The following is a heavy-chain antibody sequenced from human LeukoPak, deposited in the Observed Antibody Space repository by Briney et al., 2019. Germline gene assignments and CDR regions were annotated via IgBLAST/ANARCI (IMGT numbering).Heavy chain of an antibody. CDR3: ARDRSRVSDY. Sequence: GGSLRLSCAASGFTFSSYSMNWVRQAPGKGLEWVSAISSDTTYIYYADSLKGRFTISRDNAKNSLFLQMNSLRAEDTVVYYCARDRSRVSDYWGQGTLVTVSS. V-gene: IGHV3-21*01. CDR2: ISSDTTYI. CDR1: GFTFSSYS. J-gene: IGHJ4*02.